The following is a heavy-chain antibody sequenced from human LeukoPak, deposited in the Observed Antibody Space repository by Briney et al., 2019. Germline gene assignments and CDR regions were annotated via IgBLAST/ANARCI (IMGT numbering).Heavy chain of an antibody. CDR3: ARYCGGDCYSGQDAFDI. D-gene: IGHD2-21*02. Sequence: SETLSLTCTVSGGSISSGGYYWSWIRQHPGTGLEWIGYIYYSGSTYYDPSLKSRVTISVDTSKNQLSLKLSSVTAADTAVYYCARYCGGDCYSGQDAFDIWGQGTMVTVSS. CDR1: GGSISSGGYY. J-gene: IGHJ3*02. V-gene: IGHV4-31*03. CDR2: IYYSGST.